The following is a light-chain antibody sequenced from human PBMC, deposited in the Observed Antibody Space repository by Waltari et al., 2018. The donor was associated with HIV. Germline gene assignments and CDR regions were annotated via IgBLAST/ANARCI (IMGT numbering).Light chain of an antibody. V-gene: IGLV2-11*01. CDR1: SSDVGDYNS. CDR2: DVS. J-gene: IGLJ1*01. CDR3: CSYAGTYTYV. Sequence: QSALTQPRSVSGSPGQSVTISCTGTSSDVGDYNSVSWYQQPPGKAPKLMIYDVSKWPSGVPGRFSGAKSGNTAPLTISGLQAEDEADYYCCSYAGTYTYVFGTGTKVTVL.